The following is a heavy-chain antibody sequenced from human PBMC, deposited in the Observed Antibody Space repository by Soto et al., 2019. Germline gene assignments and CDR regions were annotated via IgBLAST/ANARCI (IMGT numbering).Heavy chain of an antibody. Sequence: GGSLRLSCAASGFTFSSYGMTWVRQAPGKGLEWVSLIQSGGTTYYADSVKGRFTISRDTSENTLHLQMDSLRVEDTAVYYCARDDVLCDGGRCYGIPLDGRGKGTTVTGSS. CDR1: GFTFSSYG. CDR2: IQSGGTT. CDR3: ARDDVLCDGGRCYGIPLDG. V-gene: IGHV3-66*01. J-gene: IGHJ6*04. D-gene: IGHD2-15*01.